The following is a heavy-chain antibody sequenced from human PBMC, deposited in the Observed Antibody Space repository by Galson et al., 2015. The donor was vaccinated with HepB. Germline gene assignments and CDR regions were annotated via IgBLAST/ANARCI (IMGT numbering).Heavy chain of an antibody. Sequence: SLRLSCAASGLTLSSYWMHWVRQAPGKGLVWVSRINSDGSGTSYADSVKGRFTISRDNAKNTLYLQMNSLRAEDTAVYYCARRGLNWGDAFNIWGQGTMVTVSS. V-gene: IGHV3-74*01. CDR3: ARRGLNWGDAFNI. CDR1: GLTLSSYW. J-gene: IGHJ3*02. D-gene: IGHD7-27*01. CDR2: INSDGSGT.